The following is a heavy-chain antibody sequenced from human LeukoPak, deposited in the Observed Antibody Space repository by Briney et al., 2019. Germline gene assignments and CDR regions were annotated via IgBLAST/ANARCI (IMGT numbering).Heavy chain of an antibody. CDR3: ARDNGGTAMAYYYYYYMDV. CDR1: GYTFTSYD. Sequence: ASVKVSCKASGYTFTSYDINWVRQATGQGLEWMGWMNPNSGNTGYAQKFQGRVTMTRNTSISTAYMELGSLRSEDTAVYYCARDNGGTAMAYYYYYYMDVWGRGTTVTVS. V-gene: IGHV1-8*01. J-gene: IGHJ6*03. D-gene: IGHD5-18*01. CDR2: MNPNSGNT.